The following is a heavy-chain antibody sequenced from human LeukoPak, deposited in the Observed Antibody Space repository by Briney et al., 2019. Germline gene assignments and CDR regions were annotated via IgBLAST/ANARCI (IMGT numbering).Heavy chain of an antibody. D-gene: IGHD3-22*01. CDR1: GFTFSSYA. V-gene: IGHV3-23*01. J-gene: IGHJ3*02. CDR3: AKGRYYYDSSDAFEI. Sequence: HPGGSLRLSCAASGFTFSSYAMSWVRQAPGKGLEWVSAISGSGGSTYYADSVKGRFTISRANSKNTLYLQMNSLRAEDTAVYHCAKGRYYYDSSDAFEIWGQGTMVTVSS. CDR2: ISGSGGST.